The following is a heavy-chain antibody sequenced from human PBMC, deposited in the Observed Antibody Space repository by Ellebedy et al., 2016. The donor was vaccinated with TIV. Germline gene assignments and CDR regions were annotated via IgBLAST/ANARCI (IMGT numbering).Heavy chain of an antibody. V-gene: IGHV3-7*01. CDR2: IKQDGSEE. J-gene: IGHJ5*02. Sequence: PGGSLRLSCAASGLTFSSYWMSWVRQAPGKGLEWVASIKQDGSEEYYADSVKGRFTISRDNAKNSLYLQMNSLRAEDTAVYYCARQHVVSAPRGWFDPWGQGTLVTVSS. D-gene: IGHD2-15*01. CDR3: ARQHVVSAPRGWFDP. CDR1: GLTFSSYW.